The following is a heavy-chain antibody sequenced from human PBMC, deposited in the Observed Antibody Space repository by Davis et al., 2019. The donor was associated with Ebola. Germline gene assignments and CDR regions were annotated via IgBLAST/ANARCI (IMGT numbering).Heavy chain of an antibody. CDR3: ARRGAGGYWWGAFDY. CDR1: GFTFSSFA. CDR2: ISHSGDTT. D-gene: IGHD2-21*01. V-gene: IGHV3-23*01. Sequence: PGGSLRLSCAASGFTFSSFAMGWVRQAPGKGLEWVSAISHSGDTTYYADSVKGRFTISNDHSKNMLSLEMNSLGADDAAIYYCARRGAGGYWWGAFDYWGQGTRVTVSS. J-gene: IGHJ4*02.